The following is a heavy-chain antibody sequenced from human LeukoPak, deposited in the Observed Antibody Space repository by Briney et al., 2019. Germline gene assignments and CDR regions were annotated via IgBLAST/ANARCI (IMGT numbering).Heavy chain of an antibody. Sequence: SETLSLTCTVSGGSISSSSYYWSWIRQPPGKGLEWIGYIYYSGSTYYNPSLKSRVTISVDTSKNQFSLKLSSVTAADTAVYYCARVGEKGYSSSVGAFDIWGQGTMVTASS. CDR1: GGSISSSSYY. V-gene: IGHV4-30-4*08. CDR3: ARVGEKGYSSSVGAFDI. CDR2: IYYSGST. J-gene: IGHJ3*02. D-gene: IGHD6-6*01.